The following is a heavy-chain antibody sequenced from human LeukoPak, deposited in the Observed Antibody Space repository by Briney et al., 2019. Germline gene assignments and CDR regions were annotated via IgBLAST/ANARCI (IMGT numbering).Heavy chain of an antibody. CDR3: TRPYRSGYY. Sequence: PGGSLRLSCAASGFTFSGPAMHWLRQAPGKGLEWVGRIRSKANSYASAYAASVKGSFTISRDDSKNTADLQMHSLKIEDTAVYYCTRPYRSGYYWGQGTLVTVSS. V-gene: IGHV3-73*01. CDR1: GFTFSGPA. CDR2: IRSKANSYAS. D-gene: IGHD6-19*01. J-gene: IGHJ4*02.